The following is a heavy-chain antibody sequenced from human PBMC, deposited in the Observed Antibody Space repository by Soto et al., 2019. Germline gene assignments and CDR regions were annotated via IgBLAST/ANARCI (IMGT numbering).Heavy chain of an antibody. V-gene: IGHV1-3*01. CDR1: GYTFTSYA. CDR2: INAANGNT. J-gene: IGHJ6*02. D-gene: IGHD3-10*01. CDR3: ARVCYYGSGRGDGHYGMDV. Sequence: ASVKVSCNASGYTFTSYAMHWVRQAPGQRLEWMGWINAANGNTKYSQKFQGRVTITRDTSASTAYMELSSLRSEDTAVYYCARVCYYGSGRGDGHYGMDVWGQGTTVTVSS.